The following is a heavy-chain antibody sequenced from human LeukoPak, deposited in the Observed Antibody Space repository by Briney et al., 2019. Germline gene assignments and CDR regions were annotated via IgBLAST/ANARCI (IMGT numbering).Heavy chain of an antibody. J-gene: IGHJ4*02. CDR2: IIPILGIA. D-gene: IGHD3-22*01. V-gene: IGHV1-69*04. Sequence: SVKVSCKASGGTFSSYVISWVRQAPGQGLEWMGRIIPILGIANYAQKFQGRVTITADKSTSTAYMELSSLRSEDTAVYYCAVTSDYYDSSGYYDPHDYWGQGTLVTVSS. CDR1: GGTFSSYV. CDR3: AVTSDYYDSSGYYDPHDY.